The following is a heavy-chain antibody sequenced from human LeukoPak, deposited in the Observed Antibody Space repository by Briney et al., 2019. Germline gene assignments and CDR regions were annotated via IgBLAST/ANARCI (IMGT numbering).Heavy chain of an antibody. J-gene: IGHJ4*02. Sequence: GGSLGLSCAASGFTFSSYEMNWVRKAPGKGLEWVSYTSSSGSTIYYADSVKGRFTISRDNAKNSLYLQMNSLRAEDTAVYYCARYGSGSRSPLDYWGQGTLVIVSS. V-gene: IGHV3-48*03. D-gene: IGHD3-10*01. CDR1: GFTFSSYE. CDR2: TSSSGSTI. CDR3: ARYGSGSRSPLDY.